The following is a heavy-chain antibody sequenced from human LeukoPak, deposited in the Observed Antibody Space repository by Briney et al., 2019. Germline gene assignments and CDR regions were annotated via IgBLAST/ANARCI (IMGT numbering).Heavy chain of an antibody. D-gene: IGHD3-9*01. Sequence: ASVKVSCKASGYTFTSYGISWVRQAPGQGLEWMGWISAYNGNTNYAQKFQGRVTMTEDTSTDTAYMELSSLRSEDTAVYYCATADPPPYYDILTGYSVPQPPSPFRVDYYGMDVWGQGTTVTVSS. CDR3: ATADPPPYYDILTGYSVPQPPSPFRVDYYGMDV. J-gene: IGHJ6*02. CDR1: GYTFTSYG. CDR2: ISAYNGNT. V-gene: IGHV1-18*01.